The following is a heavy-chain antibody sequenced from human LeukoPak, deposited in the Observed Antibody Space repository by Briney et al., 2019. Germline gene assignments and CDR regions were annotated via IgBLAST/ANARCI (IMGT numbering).Heavy chain of an antibody. D-gene: IGHD2-2*01. V-gene: IGHV1-18*01. Sequence: ASVKVSCKASGYTFTSYGISWVRQAPGQGLEWMGWISAYNGNTNYAQKLQGRVTMTTDTSTSTAYMELRSLRSDDTAVYYCARDSLFVVVPAAPHYYYYGMDVWGQGTTVTVSS. CDR1: GYTFTSYG. J-gene: IGHJ6*02. CDR3: ARDSLFVVVPAAPHYYYYGMDV. CDR2: ISAYNGNT.